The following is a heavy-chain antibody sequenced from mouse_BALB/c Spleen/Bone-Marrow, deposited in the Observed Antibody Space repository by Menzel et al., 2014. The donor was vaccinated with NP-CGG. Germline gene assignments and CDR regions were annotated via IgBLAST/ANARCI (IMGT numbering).Heavy chain of an antibody. D-gene: IGHD1-2*01. Sequence: QVQLKQSGAELARPGASVKMSCKASGYTFTSYTMHWVKQRPGQGLEWIGYINPSSGYANYNQKFKDKATLTADKSSSTAYMQLSSLTSEDSAVYYCARFITTATGYFDYWGQGTTLTVSS. V-gene: IGHV1-4*01. CDR1: GYTFTSYT. CDR3: ARFITTATGYFDY. J-gene: IGHJ2*01. CDR2: INPSSGYA.